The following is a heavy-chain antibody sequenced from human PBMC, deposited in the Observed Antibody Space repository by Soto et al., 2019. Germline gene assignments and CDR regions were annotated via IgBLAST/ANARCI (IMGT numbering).Heavy chain of an antibody. CDR1: GGTFSSYA. D-gene: IGHD2-2*01. V-gene: IGHV1-69*01. J-gene: IGHJ4*02. Sequence: QVQLVQSGAEVKKPGSSVKVSCKASGGTFSSYAISWVRQAPGQGLEWMGGIIPIFGTANYAQKFQGRVTITADESTSTAYMELSSLRSEDTAVYYCARHSQLGYCSSTSCYASGIAAPFDYWGQGTLVTVSS. CDR3: ARHSQLGYCSSTSCYASGIAAPFDY. CDR2: IIPIFGTA.